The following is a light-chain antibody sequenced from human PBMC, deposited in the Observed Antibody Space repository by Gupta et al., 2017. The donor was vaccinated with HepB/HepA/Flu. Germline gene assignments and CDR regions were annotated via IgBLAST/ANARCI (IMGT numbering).Light chain of an antibody. V-gene: IGLV3-21*04. J-gene: IGLJ2*01. CDR3: QVWDGSSVHLV. CDR1: NIGSRS. Sequence: SYVLAQPPSVSVAPGQTASISCGGHNIGSRSVHWYQQKPGQAPVLVIYYNSDRPSGIPERFSGSNSGNTATLTISRVEAGDEADYYCQVWDGSSVHLVFGGGTKLTVL. CDR2: YNS.